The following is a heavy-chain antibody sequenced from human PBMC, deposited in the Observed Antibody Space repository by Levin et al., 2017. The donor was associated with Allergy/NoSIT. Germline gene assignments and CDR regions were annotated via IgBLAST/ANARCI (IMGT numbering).Heavy chain of an antibody. Sequence: PGGSLRLSCEASGFTFDIFGVHWVRQAPGKGLEWVAVISYDGTNRYYAESVKGRFTISRDNSKNTLYLQMNGLRVEDTAVYYCAKVGRGDLRESFEYWGQGTLVTVAS. CDR3: AKVGRGDLRESFEY. D-gene: IGHD3-10*01. CDR2: ISYDGTNR. CDR1: GFTFDIFG. V-gene: IGHV3-30*18. J-gene: IGHJ4*02.